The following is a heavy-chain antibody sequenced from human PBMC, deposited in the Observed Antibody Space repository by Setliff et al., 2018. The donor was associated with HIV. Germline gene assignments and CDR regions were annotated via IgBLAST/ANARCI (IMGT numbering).Heavy chain of an antibody. Sequence: PSETLSLTCGVHGGSFSGYYWSWIRQPPGKGLEWIGEINHSGSTRYNPSLKSRVTISLDTSQNQFSLKLSSVAAADTAMYYCARCRGMTKTYYADTSGYVHYHYYGMGVWGQGTTVTVSS. V-gene: IGHV4-34*01. J-gene: IGHJ6*02. D-gene: IGHD3-22*01. CDR2: INHSGST. CDR3: ARCRGMTKTYYADTSGYVHYHYYGMGV. CDR1: GGSFSGYY.